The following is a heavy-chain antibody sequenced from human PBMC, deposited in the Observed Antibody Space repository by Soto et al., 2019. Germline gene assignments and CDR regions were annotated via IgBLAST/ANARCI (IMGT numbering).Heavy chain of an antibody. J-gene: IGHJ3*02. V-gene: IGHV1-69*10. CDR1: GGTFSSYA. CDR3: ARVEDYSNTDDAFDI. Sequence: ASVKVSCKASGGTFSSYAISWVRQAPGQGLEWMGGIIPIFGIANYAQKFQGRVTITADKSTSTAYMELSSLRSEDTAVYYCARVEDYSNTDDAFDIWGQGTMVTVS. D-gene: IGHD4-4*01. CDR2: IIPIFGIA.